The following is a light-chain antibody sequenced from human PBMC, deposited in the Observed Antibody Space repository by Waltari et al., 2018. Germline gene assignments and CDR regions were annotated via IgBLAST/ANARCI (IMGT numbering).Light chain of an antibody. CDR2: DVS. V-gene: IGLV2-14*03. Sequence: QSALTQPASVPGSPGQSITDSCTGTSSDLGTYNYVSWYQQHPGKAPKLMIYDVSSRPSGVSNRFSGSKSGNTASLTISGLQAEDEADYYCDSKSSSSPHVFGTGTKVTVL. CDR3: DSKSSSSPHV. CDR1: SSDLGTYNY. J-gene: IGLJ1*01.